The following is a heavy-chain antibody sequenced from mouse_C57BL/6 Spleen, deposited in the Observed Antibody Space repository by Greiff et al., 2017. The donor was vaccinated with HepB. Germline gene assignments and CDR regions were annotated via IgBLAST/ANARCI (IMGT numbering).Heavy chain of an antibody. J-gene: IGHJ4*01. D-gene: IGHD2-4*01. CDR3: AKRGDYDGYAMDY. CDR1: GFSLTSYG. Sequence: QVQLQQSGPGLVQPSQSLSITCTVSGFSLTSYGVHWVRQSPGKGLEWLGVIWRGGSTDYNAAFMSRLSITKDNSKSQVFFKMNSLQADDTAIYYCAKRGDYDGYAMDYWGQGTSVTVSS. V-gene: IGHV2-5*01. CDR2: IWRGGST.